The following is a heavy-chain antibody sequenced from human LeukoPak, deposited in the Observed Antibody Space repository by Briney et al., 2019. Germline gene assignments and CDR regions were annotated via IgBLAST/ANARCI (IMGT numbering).Heavy chain of an antibody. CDR1: GFTVSSNY. CDR3: ARWGALDAAYYFDY. D-gene: IGHD3-16*01. CDR2: IYSGGST. J-gene: IGHJ4*02. V-gene: IGHV3-66*01. Sequence: QTGGSLRLSCAASGFTVSSNYMSWVRQAPGKGLEWVSVIYSGGSTYYADSVKGRFTISRDNSKNTLYLQMNSLRAEDTAVYYCARWGALDAAYYFDYWGQGTLVTVSS.